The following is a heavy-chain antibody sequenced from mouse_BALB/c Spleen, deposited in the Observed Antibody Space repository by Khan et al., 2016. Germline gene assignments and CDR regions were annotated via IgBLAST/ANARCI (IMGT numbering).Heavy chain of an antibody. J-gene: IGHJ2*01. CDR2: INTYTGEP. CDR3: ARKPLALDY. Sequence: QIQLVQSGPELKKPGETVKISCKASGYTFTNYGMYWVKQAPGKGLKWMGWINTYTGEPTYADDFKGRFAFSLETSDSPASLQINHLKTEDTARYFGARKPLALDYWGEGTTLTVSS. CDR1: GYTFTNYG. V-gene: IGHV9-3-1*01.